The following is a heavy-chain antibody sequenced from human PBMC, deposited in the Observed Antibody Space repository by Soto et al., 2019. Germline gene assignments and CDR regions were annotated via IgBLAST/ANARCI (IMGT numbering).Heavy chain of an antibody. D-gene: IGHD2-2*01. V-gene: IGHV4-34*01. CDR2: INHSGST. CDR1: GGSFSGYY. Sequence: QVQLQQWGAGLLKPSETLSLTCAVYGGSFSGYYWSWIRQPPGKGLEWIGEINHSGSTTYNPSLKSRVTISVDTSKNQFSLKLSSVTAADTAVYYCARDTRRRPRYWSSTSCYQGYFDLWGRGTLVTVSS. J-gene: IGHJ2*01. CDR3: ARDTRRRPRYWSSTSCYQGYFDL.